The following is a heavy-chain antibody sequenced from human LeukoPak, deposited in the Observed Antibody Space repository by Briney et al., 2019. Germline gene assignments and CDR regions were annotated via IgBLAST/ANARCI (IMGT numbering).Heavy chain of an antibody. CDR2: ISSTSTYI. CDR3: TRDHSLRDPNAFDI. J-gene: IGHJ3*02. CDR1: GFTFSSYS. D-gene: IGHD1-26*01. V-gene: IGHV3-21*01. Sequence: GGSLRLSCAASGFTFSSYSMNWVRQAPGKGLECVSTISSTSTYIYYADSLKGRITISRDNAKNSVYLQMNSLRAEDMAVYYCTRDHSLRDPNAFDIWGQGTMVTVSS.